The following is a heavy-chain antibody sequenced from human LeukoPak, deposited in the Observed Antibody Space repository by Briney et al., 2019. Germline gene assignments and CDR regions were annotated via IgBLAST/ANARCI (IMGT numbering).Heavy chain of an antibody. D-gene: IGHD3-22*01. V-gene: IGHV1-24*01. Sequence: ASVKVSCKVSGYTLTELSMHRVRQAPGKGLEWRGGFDPEDGETIYAQKLQGRGTMTDDTSTDTAYMELSSLRSEDPAVYYCATARTDYYDSSDYYRFPDYWGQGTLVTVSS. CDR2: FDPEDGET. CDR1: GYTLTELS. CDR3: ATARTDYYDSSDYYRFPDY. J-gene: IGHJ4*02.